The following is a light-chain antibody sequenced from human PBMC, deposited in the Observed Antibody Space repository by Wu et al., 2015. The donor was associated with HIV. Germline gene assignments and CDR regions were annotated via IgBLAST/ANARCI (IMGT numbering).Light chain of an antibody. J-gene: IGKJ1*01. CDR2: DAS. CDR3: QQFNNYPRT. V-gene: IGKV1D-13*01. CDR1: QGISSA. Sequence: AIQLTQSPSSLSASVGDRVTATCRASQGISSALAWYQQKPGKAPELLIYDASSLESGVPSRFSGSGSGTDFTLTISSLQPGDFATYYCQQFNNYPRTFGQGTKVEIK.